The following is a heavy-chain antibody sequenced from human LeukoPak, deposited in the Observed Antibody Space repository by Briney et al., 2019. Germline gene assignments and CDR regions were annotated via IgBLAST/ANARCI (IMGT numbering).Heavy chain of an antibody. CDR2: INHSGST. D-gene: IGHD5-18*01. J-gene: IGHJ4*02. CDR1: GGSLSGYY. Sequence: SETLSLTCAVYGGSLSGYYWSWIRQPPGKGLEWIGEINHSGSTNYNPSLKSRVTISLDTSKNQFSLKLSSVTAADKAVYYCARDSGYSYGPLGYWGQGTLVTVSS. CDR3: ARDSGYSYGPLGY. V-gene: IGHV4-34*01.